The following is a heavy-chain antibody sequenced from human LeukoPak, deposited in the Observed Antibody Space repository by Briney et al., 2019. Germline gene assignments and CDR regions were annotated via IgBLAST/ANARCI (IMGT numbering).Heavy chain of an antibody. D-gene: IGHD3-3*01. J-gene: IGHJ4*02. CDR1: GVSISRSFYY. V-gene: IGHV4-39*07. CDR3: ARGAPPDSHDLWSGFFY. CDR2: IYYTGST. Sequence: SETLSLTCSISGVSISRSFYYWGWIRQPPGKRLEWIGNIYYTGSTYYNPSLKSRVSISVDTSKNQFSLKLSSVTAADTAVFYCARGAPPDSHDLWSGFFYWGQGTLVTVSS.